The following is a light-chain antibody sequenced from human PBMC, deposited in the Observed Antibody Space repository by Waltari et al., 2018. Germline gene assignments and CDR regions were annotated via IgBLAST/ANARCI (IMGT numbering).Light chain of an antibody. J-gene: IGLJ2*01. CDR3: QSADASGTYKL. Sequence: SSELTQPPSVSVSPGQTARIPCPGDALPRQFPSWYQQKPGQAPVIVIYKDTGRPSEIPERFSGSSSGTTVTLTISGVQAEDEADYYCQSADASGTYKLFGGGTKLTVL. CDR2: KDT. CDR1: ALPRQF. V-gene: IGLV3-25*03.